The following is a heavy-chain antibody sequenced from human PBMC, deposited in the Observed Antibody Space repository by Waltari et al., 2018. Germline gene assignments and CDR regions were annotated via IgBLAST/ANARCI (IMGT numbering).Heavy chain of an antibody. V-gene: IGHV3-48*03. D-gene: IGHD6-13*01. J-gene: IGHJ4*02. CDR2: SSSSGGTM. Sequence: EVQLMESGGGLVPPGGSLRLYCAALGFPFSSYERNWVPQAPGKGVEWVSYSSSSGGTMFYAESVQGRFTISRDNAKSALYLQMNSTRAEDTAVYYCARDLPAGDIDYWGQGTLVTVSS. CDR3: ARDLPAGDIDY. CDR1: GFPFSSYE.